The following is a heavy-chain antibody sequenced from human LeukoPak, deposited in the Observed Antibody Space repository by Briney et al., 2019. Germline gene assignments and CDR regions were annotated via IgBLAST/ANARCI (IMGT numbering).Heavy chain of an antibody. CDR2: IYYSGST. CDR1: GGSVSSGSYY. Sequence: SETLSLTCTVSGGSVSSGSYYWSWIRQPPGKGLEWIGYIYYSGSTNYNPSLKSRVTISIDTSKNQFSLKLSSVIAADTAVYYCARVGFVADDAFDIWGQGTMVTVSS. J-gene: IGHJ3*02. D-gene: IGHD6-13*01. V-gene: IGHV4-61*01. CDR3: ARVGFVADDAFDI.